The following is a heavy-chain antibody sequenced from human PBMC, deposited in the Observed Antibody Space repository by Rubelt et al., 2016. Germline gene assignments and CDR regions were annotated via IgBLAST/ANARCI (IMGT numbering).Heavy chain of an antibody. CDR3: ARVRELQDYYYGMDV. CDR2: INSDGSST. D-gene: IGHD1-7*01. V-gene: IGHV3-74*02. CDR1: GFTFSSYW. Sequence: EVQLVESGGGLVQPGGSLRLSCAASGFTFSSYWMHWVRQAPGKGLVWVSRINSDGSSTSYADSVKGRVTISRDNAKNTLYLQMNSLRAEDTAVYYCARVRELQDYYYGMDVWGQGTTVTVSS. J-gene: IGHJ6*02.